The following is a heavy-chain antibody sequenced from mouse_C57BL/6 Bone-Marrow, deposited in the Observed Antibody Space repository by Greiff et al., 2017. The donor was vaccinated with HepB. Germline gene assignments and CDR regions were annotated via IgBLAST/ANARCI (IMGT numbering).Heavy chain of an antibody. D-gene: IGHD1-1*01. CDR2: IDPSDSYT. CDR3: ASWYYGSSYWYFDV. CDR1: GYTFTSYW. Sequence: QVQLQQSGAELVRPGTSVKLSCKASGYTFTSYWMHWVKQRPGQGLEWIGVIDPSDSYTNYNQKFKGKATLTVDTSSSTAYMQLSSLTSEDSAVYYCASWYYGSSYWYFDVWGTGTTVTVSS. J-gene: IGHJ1*03. V-gene: IGHV1-59*01.